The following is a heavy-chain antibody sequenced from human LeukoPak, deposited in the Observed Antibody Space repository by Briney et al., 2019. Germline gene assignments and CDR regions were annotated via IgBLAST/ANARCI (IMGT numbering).Heavy chain of an antibody. Sequence: SETLSLTFGVSGGSITNTNYWTWVRQPPGKGLEWIGEVNLQASTNYNPSLMGRVAISVDTSENHISLQLTSVTAADTAVYYCAREGGPYRPLDYSGQGTLVTDSS. CDR3: AREGGPYRPLDY. V-gene: IGHV4-4*02. CDR2: VNLQAST. J-gene: IGHJ4*02. CDR1: GGSITNTNY.